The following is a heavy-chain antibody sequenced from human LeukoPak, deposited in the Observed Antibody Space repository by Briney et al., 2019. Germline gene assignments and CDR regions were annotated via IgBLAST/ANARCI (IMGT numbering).Heavy chain of an antibody. CDR1: GFTFSSYW. V-gene: IGHV3-7*01. D-gene: IGHD6-13*01. CDR3: ARSRYSSSWYDGYYFGY. CDR2: IKQDGSEK. J-gene: IGHJ4*02. Sequence: GGSLRLSCAASGFTFSSYWMSWVRQAPGKGLEWVANIKQDGSEKYYVDSVKGRFTISRDNAKNSLYLQMNSLRAEDTAVYYCARSRYSSSWYDGYYFGYWGQGTLVTVSS.